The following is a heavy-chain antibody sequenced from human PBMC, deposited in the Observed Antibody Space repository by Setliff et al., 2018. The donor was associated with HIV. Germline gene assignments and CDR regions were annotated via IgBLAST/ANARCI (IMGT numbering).Heavy chain of an antibody. Sequence: PSETLSLTCSVPGASISGPIGITYYWDWLRQPPGKGLEWIGNIHYSRGSSYNASLKSRVTISLGTSKNHFSLKLSSVAAADTAVYYCARRYHDASGFYNSWGQGVLVTVSS. V-gene: IGHV4-39*02. J-gene: IGHJ4*02. CDR1: GASISGPIGITYY. CDR2: IHYSRGS. D-gene: IGHD1-1*01. CDR3: ARRYHDASGFYNS.